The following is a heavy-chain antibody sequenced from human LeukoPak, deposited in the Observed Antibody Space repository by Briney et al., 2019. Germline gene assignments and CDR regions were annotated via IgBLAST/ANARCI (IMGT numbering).Heavy chain of an antibody. Sequence: GASVKVSCKASGYTFTGYYMHWVRQAPGQGLEWMGWTNPNSGGTNYAQKFQGWVTMTRDTSISTAYMELSRLRSDDTAVYYCARATTYYYGSGSYYTHDAFDIWGQGTMVTVSS. CDR1: GYTFTGYY. D-gene: IGHD3-10*01. CDR3: ARATTYYYGSGSYYTHDAFDI. CDR2: TNPNSGGT. V-gene: IGHV1-2*04. J-gene: IGHJ3*02.